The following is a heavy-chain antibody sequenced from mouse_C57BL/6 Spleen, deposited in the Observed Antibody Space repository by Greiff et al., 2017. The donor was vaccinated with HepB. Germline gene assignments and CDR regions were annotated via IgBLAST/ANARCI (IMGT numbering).Heavy chain of an antibody. Sequence: VQLVESGAELVRPGSSVKLSCKASGYTFTSYWMHWVKQRPIQGLEWIGNIDPSDSETHYNQKFKDKATLTVDKSSSTAYMQLSSLTSEDSAVYYCARDGYYGMDYWGQGTSVTVSS. CDR3: ARDGYYGMDY. J-gene: IGHJ4*01. V-gene: IGHV1-52*01. CDR1: GYTFTSYW. D-gene: IGHD2-3*01. CDR2: IDPSDSET.